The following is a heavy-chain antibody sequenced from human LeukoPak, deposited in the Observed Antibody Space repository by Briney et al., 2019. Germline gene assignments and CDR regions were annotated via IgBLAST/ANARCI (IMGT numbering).Heavy chain of an antibody. CDR1: GGSFSSSY. CDR2: IYSNGST. CDR3: ARGLVGLTPHAGVFQI. J-gene: IGHJ3*02. D-gene: IGHD1-26*01. Sequence: PSETLSLTCIVSGGSFSSSYWSWIRQPPGKGLEWIAYIYSNGSTNSNPSLKSRVTIAVDTSQSQFSLKLSSVTAADTAVYYCARGLVGLTPHAGVFQIWGQGTKVTVSS. V-gene: IGHV4-59*01.